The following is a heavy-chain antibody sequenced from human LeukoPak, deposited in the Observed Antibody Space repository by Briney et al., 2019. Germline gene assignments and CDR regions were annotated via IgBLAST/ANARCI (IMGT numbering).Heavy chain of an antibody. CDR2: MNPNSGNT. D-gene: IGHD3-16*02. Sequence: ASVTVSCKASGYTFTSYYMHWVRQATGQGLEWMGWMNPNSGNTGYAQKFQGRVTMTRNTSISTAYMELSSLRSEDTAVYYCARVWGSYRYPFNYWGQGTLVTVSS. CDR1: GYTFTSYY. V-gene: IGHV1-8*02. J-gene: IGHJ4*02. CDR3: ARVWGSYRYPFNY.